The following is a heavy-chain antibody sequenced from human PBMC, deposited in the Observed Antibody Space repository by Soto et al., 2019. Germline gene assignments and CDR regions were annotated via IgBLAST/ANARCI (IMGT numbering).Heavy chain of an antibody. J-gene: IGHJ4*02. CDR1: GFTVSSKY. V-gene: IGHV3-53*01. CDR2: IYGGGTT. Sequence: EVQLVESGGGLIQPGGSLRLSCAASGFTVSSKYMTWVRQAPGKGLEWVSVIYGGGTTYYADSVKGRFTISRDNSNNTLYLQVKSLRAEDTAVYYCVQTTGWPGFDFWGQGTLVTVSS. D-gene: IGHD6-19*01. CDR3: VQTTGWPGFDF.